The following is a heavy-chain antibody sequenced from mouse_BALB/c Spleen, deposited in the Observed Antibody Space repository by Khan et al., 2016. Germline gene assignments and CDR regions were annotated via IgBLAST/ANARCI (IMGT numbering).Heavy chain of an antibody. D-gene: IGHD1-1*01. Sequence: EVKLEESGPGLVKPSQSLSLTCTVTGYSITSDYAWNWIRQFPGNKLEWMGYISYSGSTSYNPSLKSRISITRDTSKNQFFLQLNSVTTEAPATYYCARDYYGSSYFDYWGQGTTLTVSS. CDR2: ISYSGST. V-gene: IGHV3-2*02. CDR3: ARDYYGSSYFDY. J-gene: IGHJ2*01. CDR1: GYSITSDYA.